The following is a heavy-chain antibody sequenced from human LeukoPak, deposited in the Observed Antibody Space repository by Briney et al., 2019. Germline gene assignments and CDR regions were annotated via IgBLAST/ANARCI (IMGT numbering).Heavy chain of an antibody. CDR1: GYTFTGYY. D-gene: IGHD3-22*01. CDR3: VLLSNDSSGD. V-gene: IGHV1-2*02. J-gene: IGHJ4*01. Sequence: ASVKVSCKASGYTFTGYYMHWVRQAPGQGLEWMGCINPNSGGTSYAQKFQGRVTMTRDTSINTAYMELSRLRSDDTVMYYCVLLSNDSSGDWGQGTLVTVSS. CDR2: INPNSGGT.